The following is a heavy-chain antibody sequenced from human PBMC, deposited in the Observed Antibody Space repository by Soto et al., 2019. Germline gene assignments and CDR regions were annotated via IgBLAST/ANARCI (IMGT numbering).Heavy chain of an antibody. CDR3: ARDPSRVYGEPWFDP. CDR1: GFTFSSYS. CDR2: FSTGGDGGTT. Sequence: GGSLRLSCAAPGFTFSSYSMSWVRQAPGKGLEWVSGFSTGGDGGTTYYADSVKGRFTISRDNSKNTLFLQMNSLRAEDTAIYYCARDPSRVYGEPWFDPWGQGSLVTVSS. V-gene: IGHV3-23*01. J-gene: IGHJ5*02. D-gene: IGHD4-17*01.